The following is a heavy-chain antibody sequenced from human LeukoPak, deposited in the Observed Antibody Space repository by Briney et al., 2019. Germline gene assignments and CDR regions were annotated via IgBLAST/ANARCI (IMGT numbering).Heavy chain of an antibody. D-gene: IGHD7-27*01. CDR2: ISSSSSYI. CDR1: GFTFSSYS. V-gene: IGHV3-21*01. Sequence: GGSLRLSCAASGFTFSSYSMNWVRQAPGKGLEWVSSISSSSSYIYYADSVKGRFTISRDNAKNSLYLQMNSLRAEDTAAYYCARGGDVRDYYYYMDVWGKGTTVTVSS. CDR3: ARGGDVRDYYYYMDV. J-gene: IGHJ6*03.